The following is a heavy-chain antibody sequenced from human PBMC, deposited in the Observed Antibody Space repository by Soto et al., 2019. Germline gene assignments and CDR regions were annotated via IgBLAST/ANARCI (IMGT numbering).Heavy chain of an antibody. CDR2: ILVDGRT. CDR3: AKATATGGGSFDI. Sequence: LRLSCAASGFICSSYEMSWVRQAPGKGLEWVSTILVDGRTFYVDSVKGRFTISRDSSQNTVYLQMNSLTAGDTALYYCAKATATGGGSFDICGQGTMVTVSS. CDR1: GFICSSYE. V-gene: IGHV3-23*01. J-gene: IGHJ3*02. D-gene: IGHD2-8*02.